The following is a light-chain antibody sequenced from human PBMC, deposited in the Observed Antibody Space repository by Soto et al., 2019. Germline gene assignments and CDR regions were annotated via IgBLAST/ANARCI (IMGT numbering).Light chain of an antibody. Sequence: DIQMTQSPSSLSASVGDRVTITCRASHNISNYLNWYQQKPGKAPKFLIYAASSLQSGVPSRFSGSGSGTDFTLTISSLQPEDFATYYCQQSYSTLRTFGQGTKVDIK. CDR3: QQSYSTLRT. CDR1: HNISNY. CDR2: AAS. J-gene: IGKJ1*01. V-gene: IGKV1-39*01.